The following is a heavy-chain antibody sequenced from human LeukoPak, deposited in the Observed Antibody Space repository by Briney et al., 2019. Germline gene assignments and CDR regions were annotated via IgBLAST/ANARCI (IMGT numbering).Heavy chain of an antibody. D-gene: IGHD1-26*01. CDR1: GGSFSGYY. V-gene: IGHV4-34*01. CDR2: INHSGGT. Sequence: SETLSLTCAVYGGSFSGYYWSWIRQPPGKGLEWIGEINHSGGTNYNPSLKSRVTISVDTSKNQFSLKLSSVTAADTAVYYCARVRSGSYLVFYFDYWGQGTLVTVSS. CDR3: ARVRSGSYLVFYFDY. J-gene: IGHJ4*02.